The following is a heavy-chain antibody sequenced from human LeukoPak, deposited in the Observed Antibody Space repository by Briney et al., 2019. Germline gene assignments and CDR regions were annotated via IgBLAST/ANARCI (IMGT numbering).Heavy chain of an antibody. CDR2: IIPIFGTA. CDR1: GGTFSSYA. J-gene: IGHJ6*02. D-gene: IGHD6-13*01. CDR3: ARDGYWYSSSWYVDYYYGMDV. V-gene: IGHV1-69*13. Sequence: SVKVSCKASGGTFSSYAISWVRQAPGQGLEWMGGIIPIFGTANYAQKFQGRVTITADESTSTAYMELSSLRSEDTAVYYCARDGYWYSSSWYVDYYYGMDVWGQGTTVTVSS.